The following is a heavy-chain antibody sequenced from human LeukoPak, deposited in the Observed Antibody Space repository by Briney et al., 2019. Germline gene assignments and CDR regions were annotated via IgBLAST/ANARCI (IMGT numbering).Heavy chain of an antibody. CDR1: GVTLSNYA. CDR2: ISFDGTNK. D-gene: IGHD4-17*01. CDR3: ATDYGDYEPIDY. J-gene: IGHJ4*02. V-gene: IGHV3-30*04. Sequence: PGGSLRLSCTASGVTLSNYAMHWVRRPPGRGLEWVAVISFDGTNKYYGDSVEGRFSVSRDNSKNTLYLQMNSLRSDDTAMYYCATDYGDYEPIDYWGQGTLVTVSS.